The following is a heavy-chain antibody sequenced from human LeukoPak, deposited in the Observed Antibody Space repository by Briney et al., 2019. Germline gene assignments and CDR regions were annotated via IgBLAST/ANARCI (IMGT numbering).Heavy chain of an antibody. CDR1: GFMFNSYG. CDR3: AKDLVGYCSGGSCYTPAY. J-gene: IGHJ4*02. Sequence: PGGSLRLSRAASGFMFNSYGIHWVRQAPGKGLEWVAFIQYDGNKKYYADSVKGRFTISRDNSKNTLYLQMNSLKTEDTAVYYCAKDLVGYCSGGSCYTPAYWGQGTLVTVSS. CDR2: IQYDGNKK. D-gene: IGHD2-15*01. V-gene: IGHV3-30*02.